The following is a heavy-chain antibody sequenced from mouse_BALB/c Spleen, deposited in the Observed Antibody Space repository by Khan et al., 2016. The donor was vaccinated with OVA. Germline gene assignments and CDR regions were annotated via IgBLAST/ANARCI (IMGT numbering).Heavy chain of an antibody. Sequence: VQLQESGPGLVAPSQSLSITCTISGFSLTNYGVHWVRQPPGKGLEWLVVIWRDGSTTYNSALKSRLTISKDNSKSQVFLKMNSLQTEDTAMYFCARQPYYHYNVMDYWGQGTSVTVSS. CDR1: GFSLTNYG. V-gene: IGHV2-6-1*01. D-gene: IGHD2-4*01. CDR2: IWRDGST. J-gene: IGHJ4*01. CDR3: ARQPYYHYNVMDY.